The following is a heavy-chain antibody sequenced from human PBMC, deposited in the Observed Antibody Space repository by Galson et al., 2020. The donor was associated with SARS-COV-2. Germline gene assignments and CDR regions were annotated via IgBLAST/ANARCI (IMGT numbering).Heavy chain of an antibody. V-gene: IGHV1-18*04. J-gene: IGHJ4*02. Sequence: DSVKVSCKASGYTFTSSGISWVRQAPGQGLEWMGWNSAYNGNTNYAQKLQGRVTMTTDTSTSTAYMELRSLRSDDTAVYYCARDSQWELLDYWGQGTLVTVSS. CDR1: GYTFTSSG. CDR3: ARDSQWELLDY. D-gene: IGHD1-26*01. CDR2: NSAYNGNT.